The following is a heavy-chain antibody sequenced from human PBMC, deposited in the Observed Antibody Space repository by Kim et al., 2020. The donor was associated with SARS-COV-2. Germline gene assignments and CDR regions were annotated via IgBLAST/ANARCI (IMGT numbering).Heavy chain of an antibody. V-gene: IGHV3-64D*06. D-gene: IGHD5-18*01. Sequence: GGSLRLSCSASGFTFSSYAMHWVRQAPGKGLEYVSAISSNGGSTYYADSVKGRFTISRDNSKNTLYLQMSSLRAEDTAVYYCVKEGDTAMVTLIFDYWGQGTLVTVSS. CDR3: VKEGDTAMVTLIFDY. J-gene: IGHJ4*02. CDR1: GFTFSSYA. CDR2: ISSNGGST.